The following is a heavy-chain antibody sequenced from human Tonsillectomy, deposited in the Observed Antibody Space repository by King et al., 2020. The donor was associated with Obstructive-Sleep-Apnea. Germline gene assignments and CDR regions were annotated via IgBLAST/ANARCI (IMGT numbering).Heavy chain of an antibody. V-gene: IGHV3-15*01. D-gene: IGHD1-1*01. CDR3: TTDSWRWFDP. CDR2: IKSKTYVGTT. Sequence: QLVQSGGGLVKPGGSLRLSFAASGCTFSNAWMRWVRHAPGKVLEWVGRIKSKTYVGTTDYAAPVKGRFTISRDDSKNTLYLQMNSLKTEDTAVYYCTTDSWRWFDPWGQGTLVTVSS. CDR1: GCTFSNAW. J-gene: IGHJ5*02.